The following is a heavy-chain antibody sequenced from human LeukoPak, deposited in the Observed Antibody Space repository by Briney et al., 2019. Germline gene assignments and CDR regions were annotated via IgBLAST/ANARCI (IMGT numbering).Heavy chain of an antibody. Sequence: GGSLRLSCAASGFTVSSNYMSWVRQAPGKGLEWVSVIYSGGSTYYADSVKGRFTISRDNSKNTLYLQMNSLRAEDTAVYYCAKDASLWFGEFDPWGQGTLVTVSS. CDR1: GFTVSSNY. CDR3: AKDASLWFGEFDP. J-gene: IGHJ5*02. D-gene: IGHD3-10*01. V-gene: IGHV3-53*01. CDR2: IYSGGST.